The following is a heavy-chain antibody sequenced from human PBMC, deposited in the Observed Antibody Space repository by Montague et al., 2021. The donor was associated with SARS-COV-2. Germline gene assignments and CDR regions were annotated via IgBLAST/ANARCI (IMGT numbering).Heavy chain of an antibody. CDR1: GGSISSGGYY. D-gene: IGHD6-19*01. V-gene: IGHV4-31*03. J-gene: IGHJ4*02. Sequence: TLSLTCTVSGGSISSGGYYWSWIRQHPGKGLEWIGYIYYSGSTYYNLTLKSRVTIAVDTSKNQFSLKLSSVTAADTAVYYCACYVDGSGWLNPRGSGTFDYWGQGTLVTVSS. CDR2: IYYSGST. CDR3: ACYVDGSGWLNPRGSGTFDY.